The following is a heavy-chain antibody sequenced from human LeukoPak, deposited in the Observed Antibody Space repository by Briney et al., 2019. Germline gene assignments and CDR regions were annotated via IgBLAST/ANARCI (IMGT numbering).Heavy chain of an antibody. CDR2: ITFNGNT. J-gene: IGHJ5*02. D-gene: IGHD6-13*01. Sequence: PSETLSLTCTVSGSSITSYNWSWIRRPPGKGLEWIGYITFNGNTNYNPSLKSRVIISADTSKNQLSLNLTSVTAADTAVYYCARHGYKSSQGRFDPWGQGTLATVSS. CDR1: GSSITSYN. V-gene: IGHV4-59*08. CDR3: ARHGYKSSQGRFDP.